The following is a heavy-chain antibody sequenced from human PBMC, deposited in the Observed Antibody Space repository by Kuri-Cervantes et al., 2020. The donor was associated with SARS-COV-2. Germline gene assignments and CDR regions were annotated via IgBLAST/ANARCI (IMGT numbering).Heavy chain of an antibody. CDR3: ARDLFGWSDGSWMDV. CDR2: IWFDGSHK. Sequence: GWSLRLSCAVSGFTFSSYGMHWVRQAPGKGLEWVAVIWFDGSHKYYADSVKGRFSISRDNSKTMLYLQMNSLRVEDTAVYYCARDLFGWSDGSWMDVWGKGTTVTVSS. J-gene: IGHJ6*04. V-gene: IGHV3-33*08. CDR1: GFTFSSYG. D-gene: IGHD1-1*01.